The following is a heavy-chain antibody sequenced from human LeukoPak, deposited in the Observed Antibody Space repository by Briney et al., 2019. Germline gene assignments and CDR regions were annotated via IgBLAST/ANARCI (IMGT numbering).Heavy chain of an antibody. J-gene: IGHJ5*02. CDR3: ARGRAFLVVVPAATTTHIAARLPRGFDP. Sequence: PSETLSLTCTVSGGSISSSSYYWGWIRQPPGKGLEWIGSMYYSGSTYYNPSLKSRVTISIDTSKNQFSLKLSSVTAADTAMYYCARGRAFLVVVPAATTTHIAARLPRGFDPWGQGTLVTVSS. CDR1: GGSISSSSYY. D-gene: IGHD2-2*01. V-gene: IGHV4-39*01. CDR2: MYYSGST.